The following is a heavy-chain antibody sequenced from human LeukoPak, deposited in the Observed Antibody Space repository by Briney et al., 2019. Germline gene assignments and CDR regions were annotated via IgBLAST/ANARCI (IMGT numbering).Heavy chain of an antibody. J-gene: IGHJ4*02. CDR1: SNYY. CDR3: AKTARYYYGSGSYYPDY. D-gene: IGHD3-10*01. CDR2: ISGSGGST. Sequence: SNYYWVWIRQAPGKGLEWVSAISGSGGSTYYADSVKGRFTISRDNSKNTLYLQMNSLRAEDTAVYYCAKTARYYYGSGSYYPDYWGQGTLVTVSS. V-gene: IGHV3-23*01.